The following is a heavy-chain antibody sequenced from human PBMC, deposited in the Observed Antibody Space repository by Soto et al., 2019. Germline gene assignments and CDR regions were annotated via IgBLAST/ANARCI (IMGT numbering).Heavy chain of an antibody. D-gene: IGHD3-3*01. CDR2: ISAYNGNT. Sequence: GASLKVSCKASGYTFTSYGISWVRQAPGQGLEWMGWISAYNGNTNYAQKLQGRVTMTTDTSTSTAYMELRSLRSDDTAVYYCARVGSKNYESYFDYWGQGTLVTVSS. CDR3: ARVGSKNYESYFDY. V-gene: IGHV1-18*01. CDR1: GYTFTSYG. J-gene: IGHJ4*02.